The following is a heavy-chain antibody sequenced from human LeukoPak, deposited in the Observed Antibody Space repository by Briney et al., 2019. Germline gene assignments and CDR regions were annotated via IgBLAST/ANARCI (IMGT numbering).Heavy chain of an antibody. CDR2: INHSGST. CDR3: ARGAWATRLGS. V-gene: IGHV4-34*01. J-gene: IGHJ4*02. D-gene: IGHD2-15*01. CDR1: GGPFSGYY. Sequence: SETLSLTCAVYGGPFSGYYWSWIRQPPGKGLEWIGEINHSGSTNYNPSLKSRVTISMVPSKQQFSLSLSSVTAADTAVYYCARGAWATRLGSWGLGTPVIVSS.